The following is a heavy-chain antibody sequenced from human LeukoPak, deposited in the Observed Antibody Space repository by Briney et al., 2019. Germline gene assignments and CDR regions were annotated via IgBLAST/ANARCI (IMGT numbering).Heavy chain of an antibody. CDR1: GGTFSSYA. D-gene: IGHD3-22*01. CDR2: INPSGGST. Sequence: ASVKVSCKASGGTFSSYAISWVRQAPGQGLEWMGIINPSGGSTSYAQKFQGRVTMTRDMSTSTVYMELSSLRSEDTAVYYCASADYYYDSSGYYLDYWGQGTLVTVSS. CDR3: ASADYYYDSSGYYLDY. J-gene: IGHJ4*02. V-gene: IGHV1-46*01.